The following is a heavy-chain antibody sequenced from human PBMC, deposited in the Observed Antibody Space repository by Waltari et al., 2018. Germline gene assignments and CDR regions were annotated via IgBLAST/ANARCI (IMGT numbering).Heavy chain of an antibody. CDR1: GFPVSRHL. Sequence: LGESGGSLVPPWGFLGLSCSASGFPVSRHLMGLVRQAPGQGLEWVSVIYSGGSTYYADSVKGRFTISRDNSKNTLYLQMNSLRAEDTAVYYCARVGYDFWSGYYPIGMDVWGQGTTVTVSS. CDR2: IYSGGST. D-gene: IGHD3-3*01. V-gene: IGHV3-53*01. CDR3: ARVGYDFWSGYYPIGMDV. J-gene: IGHJ6*02.